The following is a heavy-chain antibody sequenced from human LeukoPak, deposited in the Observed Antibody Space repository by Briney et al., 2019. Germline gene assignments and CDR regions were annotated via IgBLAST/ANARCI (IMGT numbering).Heavy chain of an antibody. Sequence: ASVKVSCKASGYTFTSYGISWVRQAPGQGLEWMGWISAYNGNTNYAQKLQGRVTMTTDTSTSTAYMELRSLRSDDTAVYYCARSSVVPAAKVSGFDPWGQGTLVTVSS. D-gene: IGHD2-2*01. CDR3: ARSSVVPAAKVSGFDP. CDR1: GYTFTSYG. CDR2: ISAYNGNT. V-gene: IGHV1-18*01. J-gene: IGHJ5*02.